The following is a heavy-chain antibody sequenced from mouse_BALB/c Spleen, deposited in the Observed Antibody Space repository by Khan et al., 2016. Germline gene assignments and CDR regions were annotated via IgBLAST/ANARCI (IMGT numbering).Heavy chain of an antibody. J-gene: IGHJ4*01. CDR1: GYTFTNSG. CDR3: ARWYGNYALDY. V-gene: IGHV9-3*02. D-gene: IGHD2-10*02. Sequence: QIQLVQSGPELKKPGETVKISCKASGYTFTNSGVHWVKQAPGKGLKWMGWINTNTGAPTYAEEFKGRFAFSLETSASTAFLQIDNLNNEDTATYFCARWYGNYALDYWGQGTSVTVSS. CDR2: INTNTGAP.